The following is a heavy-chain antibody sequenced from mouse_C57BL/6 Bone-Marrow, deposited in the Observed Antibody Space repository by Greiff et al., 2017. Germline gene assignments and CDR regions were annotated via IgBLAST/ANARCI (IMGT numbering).Heavy chain of an antibody. J-gene: IGHJ3*01. D-gene: IGHD1-1*01. CDR1: GFNIKGDY. V-gene: IGHV14-4*01. CDR2: IDPENGDT. CDR3: TTIPNLFFAY. Sequence: EVQLQQSGAELVRPGASVKLSCTASGFNIKGDYMHWVKQRPEQGLEWIGWIDPENGDTEYASKFQGKATITADTSSNTAYLQLSSLTSEDTAVYYCTTIPNLFFAYWGQGTLVTVSA.